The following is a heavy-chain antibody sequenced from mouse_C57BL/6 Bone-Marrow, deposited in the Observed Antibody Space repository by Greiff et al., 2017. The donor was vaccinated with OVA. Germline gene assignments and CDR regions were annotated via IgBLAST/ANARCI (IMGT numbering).Heavy chain of an antibody. D-gene: IGHD2-1*01. J-gene: IGHJ2*01. Sequence: VQLQQSGAELVRPGASVKLSCTASGFNIKDDYMHWVKQRPGQGLEWIGWIDPENGDTAYASQFQGKATITADPSSNTAYLQLSSLTSEDTAVYYCTSYGNFDYWGQGTTLTVSS. CDR3: TSYGNFDY. V-gene: IGHV14-4*01. CDR2: IDPENGDT. CDR1: GFNIKDDY.